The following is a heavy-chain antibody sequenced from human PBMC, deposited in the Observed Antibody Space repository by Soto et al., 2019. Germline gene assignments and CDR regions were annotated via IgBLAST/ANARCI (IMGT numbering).Heavy chain of an antibody. CDR3: ARGRDYTWYH. Sequence: PGGSLRLSCAASAFTFSSYAMAWVRQAPGKGLEWVSSIAGSGGDISYADSVKGRFTISRDNSKNTLYLQMDSLRAEDTAVYYCARGRDYTWYHWGQGTLVTVSS. CDR2: IAGSGGDI. V-gene: IGHV3-23*01. CDR1: AFTFSSYA. J-gene: IGHJ4*02. D-gene: IGHD3-16*01.